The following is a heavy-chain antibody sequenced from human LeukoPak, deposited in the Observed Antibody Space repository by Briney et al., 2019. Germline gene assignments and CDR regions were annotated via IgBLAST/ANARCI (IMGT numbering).Heavy chain of an antibody. CDR1: GFTFSSYG. CDR3: AELGITMIGGV. CDR2: ISYDGSNK. J-gene: IGHJ6*04. Sequence: PGRSLRLSCAGSGFTFSSYGMHWVRQAPGKGLGWVAVISYDGSNKYYADSVKGRFTISRDNAKNSLYLQMNSLRAEDTAVYYCAELGITMIGGVWGKGTTVTISS. V-gene: IGHV3-30*18. D-gene: IGHD3-10*02.